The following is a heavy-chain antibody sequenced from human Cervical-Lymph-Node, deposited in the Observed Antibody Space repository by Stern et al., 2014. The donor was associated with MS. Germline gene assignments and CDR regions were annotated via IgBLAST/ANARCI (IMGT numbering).Heavy chain of an antibody. CDR1: GFTFSSYG. V-gene: IGHV3-33*01. CDR3: ARDRHDLGYCSGGSCYLPDY. D-gene: IGHD2-15*01. CDR2: IWYDGSNK. Sequence: VQLVESGGGVVQPGRSLRLSCAASGFTFSSYGMHWVRQAPGKGLEWVAVIWYDGSNKYYADAVKGRFTISRDNSKTTLYLQMNSLRAEDTAVYYCARDRHDLGYCSGGSCYLPDYWGQGTLVTVSS. J-gene: IGHJ4*02.